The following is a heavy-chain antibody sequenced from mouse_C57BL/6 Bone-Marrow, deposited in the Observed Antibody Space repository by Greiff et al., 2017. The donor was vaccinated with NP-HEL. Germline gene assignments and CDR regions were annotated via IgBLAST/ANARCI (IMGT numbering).Heavy chain of an antibody. CDR1: GYAFSSSW. J-gene: IGHJ1*03. D-gene: IGHD4-1*01. CDR3: ARLTGTPFYLYFDV. V-gene: IGHV1-82*01. CDR2: IYPGDGDT. Sequence: VQLQESGPELVKPGASVKISCKASGYAFSSSWMNWVKQRPGKGLEWIGRIYPGDGDTNYNGKVKGKATLTADKSSSTAYMQLSSLTSEDSAVYFCARLTGTPFYLYFDVWGTGTTVTVSS.